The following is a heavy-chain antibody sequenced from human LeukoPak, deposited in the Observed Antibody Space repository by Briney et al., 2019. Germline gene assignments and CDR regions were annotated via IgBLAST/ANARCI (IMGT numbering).Heavy chain of an antibody. CDR1: GYTFTSYA. J-gene: IGHJ4*02. Sequence: GASVKVSCKASGYTFTSYAMHWVCQAPGQRLEWMGWINAGNGNTKYSQKFQGRVTITRDTSASTAYMELSSLRSEDTAVYSCARGVATNRYYFDYWGQGTLVTVSS. CDR3: ARGVATNRYYFDY. V-gene: IGHV1-3*01. CDR2: INAGNGNT. D-gene: IGHD5-12*01.